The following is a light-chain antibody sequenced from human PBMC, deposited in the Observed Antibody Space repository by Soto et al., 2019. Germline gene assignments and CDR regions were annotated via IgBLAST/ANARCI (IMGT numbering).Light chain of an antibody. V-gene: IGKV3-11*01. CDR1: QNVRTS. Sequence: ELVLTQSPATLSLTPGERATLSCRASQNVRTSLAWYQQKPGQPPRLLIYDSSNRANGVPARFGGSGSGTDFTLTIDSLEPEDFAVYYCQQYNGWPLTFGGGTKVEIK. CDR2: DSS. J-gene: IGKJ4*01. CDR3: QQYNGWPLT.